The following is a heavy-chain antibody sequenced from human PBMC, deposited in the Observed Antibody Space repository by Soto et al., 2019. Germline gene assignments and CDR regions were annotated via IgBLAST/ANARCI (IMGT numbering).Heavy chain of an antibody. CDR3: ARDSYQTVTTDGGYYHYMDV. J-gene: IGHJ6*03. D-gene: IGHD4-4*01. CDR1: GGSISSGGYY. V-gene: IGHV4-31*03. Sequence: SETLSLTCTVSGGSISSGGYYWSWIRQHPGKGLEWIGYIYYSGSTYYNPSLKSRVTISVDTSKNQFSLKLSSVTAADTAVYYCARDSYQTVTTDGGYYHYMDVWGKGTTVTVSS. CDR2: IYYSGST.